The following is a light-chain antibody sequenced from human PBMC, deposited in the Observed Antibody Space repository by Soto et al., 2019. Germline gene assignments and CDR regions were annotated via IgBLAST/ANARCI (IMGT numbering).Light chain of an antibody. Sequence: QSVLTQAPSVSGAPGQRVTISCTGSSSNIGAGYDVHWYQQVPGTAPRLLIYGNTKRPSGVPDRFSGSKSATSASLAITGLQAEDEADYYCQSYDSKLRGVVFGGGTQLTV. CDR2: GNT. CDR1: SSNIGAGYD. V-gene: IGLV1-40*01. J-gene: IGLJ7*01. CDR3: QSYDSKLRGVV.